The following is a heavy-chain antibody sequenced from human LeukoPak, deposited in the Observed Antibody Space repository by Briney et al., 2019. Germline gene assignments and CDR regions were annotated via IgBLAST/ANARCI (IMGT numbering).Heavy chain of an antibody. CDR2: ITSSGEST. Sequence: GGSLRLSCAASGFRFRSHAMSWARQAPGKGLEWVSSITSSGESTYYADSGKGRFTISRDNYKNTLYLKMNSLRADDTAVYYCAKDRPNYYGSDGNYYKRDGDYWGQGTLVTVSS. J-gene: IGHJ4*02. D-gene: IGHD3-10*01. CDR3: AKDRPNYYGSDGNYYKRDGDY. CDR1: GFRFRSHA. V-gene: IGHV3-23*01.